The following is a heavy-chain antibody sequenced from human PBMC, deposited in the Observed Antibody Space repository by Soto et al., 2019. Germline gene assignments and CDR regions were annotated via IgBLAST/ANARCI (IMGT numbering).Heavy chain of an antibody. D-gene: IGHD3-16*01. J-gene: IGHJ2*01. V-gene: IGHV3-23*01. CDR2: ISATGGNI. CDR3: AQVAGGLGYFDL. Sequence: EVQLLETGGGLARPGGALRLCCVASGFTFSDYAMTWVGQAPGKGLEWVATISATGGNIEYTDSLKGRFTIPRDNSKNALYLQLHGLTSDDTAVHYCAQVAGGLGYFDLWGRGTLVTVSA. CDR1: GFTFSDYA.